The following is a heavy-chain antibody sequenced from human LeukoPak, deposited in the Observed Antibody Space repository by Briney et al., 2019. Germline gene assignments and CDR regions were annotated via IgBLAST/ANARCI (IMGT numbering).Heavy chain of an antibody. V-gene: IGHV3-33*01. J-gene: IGHJ4*02. CDR2: IWYDGSNK. CDR3: ARGPYYYDSSGYLDY. D-gene: IGHD3-22*01. Sequence: GGSLRLSCAASGFTFSSYGMHWVRQAPGKGLEWVAVIWYDGSNKYYAGSVKGRFTISRDNSKNTLYLQMNSLRAEDTAVYYCARGPYYYDSSGYLDYWGQGTLVTVSS. CDR1: GFTFSSYG.